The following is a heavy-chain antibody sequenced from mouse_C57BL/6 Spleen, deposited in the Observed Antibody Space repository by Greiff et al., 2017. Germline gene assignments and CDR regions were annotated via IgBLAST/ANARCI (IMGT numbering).Heavy chain of an antibody. V-gene: IGHV2-5*01. J-gene: IGHJ4*01. CDR2: ICRGGST. Sequence: VQLQQSGPGLVQPSQSLSITCTVSGFSLTSYGVHWVRQSPGKGLAWLGVICRGGSTEYNAAFMSRLSITKDNSTSQVFFKMNSLQSADTAIYYCAISTMVTGGAMDYWGQGTSVTVSS. CDR3: AISTMVTGGAMDY. D-gene: IGHD2-2*01. CDR1: GFSLTSYG.